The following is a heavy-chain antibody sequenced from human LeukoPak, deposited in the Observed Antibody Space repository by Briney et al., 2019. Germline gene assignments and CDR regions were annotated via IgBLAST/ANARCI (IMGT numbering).Heavy chain of an antibody. D-gene: IGHD2-21*02. V-gene: IGHV4-30-2*01. CDR1: GGSISSGGYS. Sequence: SQTLSLTCAVSGGSISSGGYSWSWIRQPPGKGLEWIGCIYHSGSTYYNPSLKSRVTISVDRSKNQFSLKLSSVTAADTAVYYCARKKKKTPGPNIQAGDVHFDYWGQGTLVTVSS. CDR2: IYHSGST. J-gene: IGHJ4*02. CDR3: ARKKKKTPGPNIQAGDVHFDY.